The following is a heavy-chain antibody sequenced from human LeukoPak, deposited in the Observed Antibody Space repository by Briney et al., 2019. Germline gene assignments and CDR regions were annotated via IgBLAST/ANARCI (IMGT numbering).Heavy chain of an antibody. J-gene: IGHJ5*02. V-gene: IGHV4-59*01. Sequence: SQTLSLTCTVSGGSISSYYWSWIRQPPGQGLEWIGYIYYSGSTNYNPSLKSRVTISVDTSKNQFSLKLSSVTAADTAVYYCARDGYDYDSSGYYPWGRGTRVTVSA. CDR1: GGSISSYY. D-gene: IGHD3-22*01. CDR3: ARDGYDYDSSGYYP. CDR2: IYYSGST.